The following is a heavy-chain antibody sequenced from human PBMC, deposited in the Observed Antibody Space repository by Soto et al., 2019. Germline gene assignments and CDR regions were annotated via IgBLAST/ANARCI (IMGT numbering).Heavy chain of an antibody. CDR2: VIPIVGTA. CDR3: ARGADSGSYHHWFDP. CDR1: GGTFSSYA. V-gene: IGHV1-69*01. D-gene: IGHD1-26*01. Sequence: QVQLVQSGAEVKKPGSSVKVSCKASGGTFSSYAISWVRQAPGQGLEWMGGVIPIVGTANYAQKVQGRVTITADESTSTAYMDLSSLRSEDTAVYYCARGADSGSYHHWFDPWGQGTLVTVSS. J-gene: IGHJ5*02.